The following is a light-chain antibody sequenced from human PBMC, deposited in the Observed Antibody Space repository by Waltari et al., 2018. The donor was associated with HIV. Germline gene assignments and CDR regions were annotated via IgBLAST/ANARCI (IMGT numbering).Light chain of an antibody. CDR3: QQYNNWPPVT. CDR2: GAS. V-gene: IGKV3-15*01. J-gene: IGKJ3*01. CDR1: QGVASD. Sequence: EIVMTQSPATLSVSPGERATLSCRASQGVASDLAWYQQKPGQAPRLLIYGASTRATGIPARFSCSGSGTEFTLTISSLQSEDFAVYYCQQYNNWPPVTFGPGTKVDIK.